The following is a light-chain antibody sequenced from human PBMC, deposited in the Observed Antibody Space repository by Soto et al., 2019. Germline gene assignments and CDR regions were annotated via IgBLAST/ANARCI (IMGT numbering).Light chain of an antibody. CDR3: QKYNSAPLT. Sequence: DVRMTQSPSSLSASVGDRVTITCRASQPIANYLAWYQQKPGKVPELLIYGASTLQSGVPSRFSGTASGTEFTLTISSLQTEDVATYYCQKYNSAPLTFGGGTKVEMK. CDR1: QPIANY. V-gene: IGKV1-27*01. CDR2: GAS. J-gene: IGKJ4*01.